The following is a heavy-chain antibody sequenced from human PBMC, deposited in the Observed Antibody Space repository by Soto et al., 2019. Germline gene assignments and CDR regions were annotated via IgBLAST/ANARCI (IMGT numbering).Heavy chain of an antibody. D-gene: IGHD3-3*01. Sequence: GGSLRLSCAASGFTFSSYSMNWVRQAPGKGLEWVSSISSSSSYIYYADSVKGRFTISRDNAKNSLNLQMNSLRAEDTAVYYCAREVRFLEWLLESWGQGTLVTVPQ. J-gene: IGHJ4*02. V-gene: IGHV3-21*01. CDR2: ISSSSSYI. CDR3: AREVRFLEWLLES. CDR1: GFTFSSYS.